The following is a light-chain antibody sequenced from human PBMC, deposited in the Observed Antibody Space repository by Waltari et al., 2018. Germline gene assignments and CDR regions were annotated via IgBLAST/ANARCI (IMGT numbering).Light chain of an antibody. CDR2: KAS. CDR1: QSISRL. CDR3: QQYESYPWT. V-gene: IGKV1-5*03. Sequence: DIQMTQSPSTLTASIGDTVTITCRASQSISRLLAWYQQKPGKAPKLLIYKASNLESGVPSRFSGCGFGTEFTLSIFSLQADDFATYYCQQYESYPWTFGQGTKVEIK. J-gene: IGKJ1*01.